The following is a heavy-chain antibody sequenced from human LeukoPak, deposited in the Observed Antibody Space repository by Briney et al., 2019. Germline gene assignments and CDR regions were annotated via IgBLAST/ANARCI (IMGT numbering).Heavy chain of an antibody. V-gene: IGHV1-69*13. CDR2: IIPIFGTA. D-gene: IGHD3-3*01. J-gene: IGHJ3*02. CDR1: GGTFSSYA. CDR3: ARDTDYDFWSGYRPSKYDAFDI. Sequence: ASVKVSCKASGGTFSSYAISWVRQAPGQGLEWMGGIIPIFGTANCAQKFQGRVTITADESTSTAYMELSSLRSEDTAVYYCARDTDYDFWSGYRPSKYDAFDIWGQGTMVTVSS.